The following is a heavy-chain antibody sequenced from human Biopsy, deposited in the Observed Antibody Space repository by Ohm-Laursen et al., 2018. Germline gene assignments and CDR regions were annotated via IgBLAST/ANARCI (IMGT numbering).Heavy chain of an antibody. J-gene: IGHJ5*02. D-gene: IGHD3-3*01. Sequence: LSLTCAASGFTFSGHAMSWVRQAPGKGLECVSIINGGGGSTWYSDPVKGRFTISRDNSKNTLYLQMNSLRADDTAMYYRARDLYDFCGGCPFDPWGQGTLVTVSP. CDR1: GFTFSGHA. CDR2: INGGGGST. V-gene: IGHV3-23*01. CDR3: ARDLYDFCGGCPFDP.